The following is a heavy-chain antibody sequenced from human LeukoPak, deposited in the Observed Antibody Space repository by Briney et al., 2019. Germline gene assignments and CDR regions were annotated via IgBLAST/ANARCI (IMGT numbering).Heavy chain of an antibody. D-gene: IGHD2-15*01. CDR1: GFTFSSNA. Sequence: GGSLRLSCAASGFTFSSNAMSWVRQAPGKGLEWVSAISGSGGSTYYADSVKGRFTISRDNSKNTLYLQMNSLRAEDTAVYYCAKGGGCSGGSCYTHYYYYYMDVWGKGTPVTVSS. CDR3: AKGGGCSGGSCYTHYYYYYMDV. J-gene: IGHJ6*03. CDR2: ISGSGGST. V-gene: IGHV3-23*01.